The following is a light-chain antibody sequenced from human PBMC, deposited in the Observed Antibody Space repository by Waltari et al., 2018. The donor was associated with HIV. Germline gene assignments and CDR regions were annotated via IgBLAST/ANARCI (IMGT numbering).Light chain of an antibody. CDR2: EGS. CDR3: CSYAGSSPVL. V-gene: IGLV2-23*01. J-gene: IGLJ2*01. CDR1: SSDVVSYYL. Sequence: QSALTQPASVSGSPGQSITISCTGTSSDVVSYYLLSWYQQHPGKAPKLMIYEGSKRPSGVSNRFSGSKSGSTASLTISGLQDEDEAGYYCCSYAGSSPVLFGGGTKLTVL.